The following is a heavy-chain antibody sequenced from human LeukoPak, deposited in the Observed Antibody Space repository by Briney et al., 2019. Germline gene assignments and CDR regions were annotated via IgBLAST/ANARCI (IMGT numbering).Heavy chain of an antibody. J-gene: IGHJ6*03. CDR1: GGSISSYY. V-gene: IGHV4-59*01. CDR2: IYYSGST. Sequence: SETLSLTCTVSGGSISSYYWSWIRQPPGKGLEWIGYIYYSGSTNYNPSLKSRVTISVDTSKNQFSLKLGSVTAADTAVYYCAGGYCSSTSCYGVYYYYMDVWGKGTTVTVSS. CDR3: AGGYCSSTSCYGVYYYYMDV. D-gene: IGHD2-2*01.